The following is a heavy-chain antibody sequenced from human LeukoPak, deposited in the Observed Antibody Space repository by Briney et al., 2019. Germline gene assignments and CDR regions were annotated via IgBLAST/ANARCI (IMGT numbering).Heavy chain of an antibody. Sequence: GETLTLSCAASGFTFSSYGMHWVRQAPGKGLEWVAVIWYDGSNNYYSDSVKARLTISRDNCKNTLYLQMNSLRAEETAVYYCARDPKTFTIFGVVIPPDYWGQGTLLTVS. CDR1: GFTFSSYG. V-gene: IGHV3-33*08. J-gene: IGHJ4*02. D-gene: IGHD3-3*01. CDR2: IWYDGSNN. CDR3: ARDPKTFTIFGVVIPPDY.